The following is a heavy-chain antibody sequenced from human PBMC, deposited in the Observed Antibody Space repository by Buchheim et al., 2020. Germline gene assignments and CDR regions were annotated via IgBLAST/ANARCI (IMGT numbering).Heavy chain of an antibody. CDR1: GYSFISFA. CDR3: ARTFPFDY. CDR2: VNAGNGNT. Sequence: QVQLVQSGAEVRKPGASVKISCKASGYSFISFAIHWVRQAPGQGLEWMGWVNAGNGNTGYSQNFQGRVSITADKTASTAYMELKGLTSEDTAVYYCARTFPFDYWGQGTL. D-gene: IGHD3-3*02. V-gene: IGHV1-3*01. J-gene: IGHJ4*02.